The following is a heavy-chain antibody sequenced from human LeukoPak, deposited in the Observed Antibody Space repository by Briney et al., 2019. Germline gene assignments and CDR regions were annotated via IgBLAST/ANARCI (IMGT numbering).Heavy chain of an antibody. J-gene: IGHJ2*01. Sequence: SVKVSCKASGGSFNSYAISWVRQAPGQGLEWMGGIIPIFGTANYAQKFQGRVTITADKSTNTAYMELSSLRSGDTAVYYCARSQPLAYFDLWGRGTLVTVSS. CDR3: ARSQPLAYFDL. V-gene: IGHV1-69*06. CDR2: IIPIFGTA. CDR1: GGSFNSYA.